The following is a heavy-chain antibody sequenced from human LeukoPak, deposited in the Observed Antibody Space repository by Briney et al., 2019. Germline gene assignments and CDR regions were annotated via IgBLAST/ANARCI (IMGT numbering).Heavy chain of an antibody. CDR1: GGSISSGGYY. CDR3: ARVRRNLYGSGWAFDY. D-gene: IGHD6-19*01. J-gene: IGHJ4*02. CDR2: IYYSGST. V-gene: IGHV4-31*03. Sequence: SETLSLTCTVSGGSISSGGYYWSWIRQHPGKGLEWIGYIYYSGSTYYNPSLKSRVTISVDTSKNQFSLKLSSVTAADTAVYYCARVRRNLYGSGWAFDYWGQGTLVTVSS.